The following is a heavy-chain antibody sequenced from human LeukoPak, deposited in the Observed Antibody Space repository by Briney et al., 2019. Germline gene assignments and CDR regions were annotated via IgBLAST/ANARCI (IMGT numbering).Heavy chain of an antibody. Sequence: GTLSLTRAVSGGSISSSNWWSWVRQPPGKGLEWVSYISSSDSSIYYADSVKGRFTISRDNAKNSLYLQMNSLRAEDTAVYYCARETNLLLRGSAFDIWGQGTMVTVSS. CDR3: ARETNLLLRGSAFDI. D-gene: IGHD1-26*01. J-gene: IGHJ3*02. V-gene: IGHV3-48*03. CDR1: GGSISSSN. CDR2: ISSSDSSI.